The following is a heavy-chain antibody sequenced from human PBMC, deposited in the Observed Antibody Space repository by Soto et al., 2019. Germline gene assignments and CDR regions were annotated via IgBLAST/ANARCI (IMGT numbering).Heavy chain of an antibody. CDR3: ARDQGSSSSTWSSFDY. J-gene: IGHJ4*02. V-gene: IGHV1-46*01. D-gene: IGHD6-6*01. Sequence: XVKVSCKASGYTFTSYYMHWVRQAPGQGLEWMGIINPSGGSTSYAQKFQGRVTMTRDTSTSTVYMELSSLRSEDTAVYYCARDQGSSSSTWSSFDYWGQGTLVTVSS. CDR1: GYTFTSYY. CDR2: INPSGGST.